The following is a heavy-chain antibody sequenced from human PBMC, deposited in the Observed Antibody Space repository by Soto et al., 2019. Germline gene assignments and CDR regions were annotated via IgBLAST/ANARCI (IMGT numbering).Heavy chain of an antibody. CDR2: IIPIFGTA. D-gene: IGHD3-9*01. V-gene: IGHV1-69*13. CDR1: GVTFSSYA. CDR3: ARVQTQNYDILTGRHYGMDV. Sequence: SVKVSCKASGVTFSSYAISWVRQAPGQGLEWMGGIIPIFGTANYAQKFQGRVTITADESTSTAYMELSSLRSEDTAVYYCARVQTQNYDILTGRHYGMDVWGQGTTVTVSS. J-gene: IGHJ6*02.